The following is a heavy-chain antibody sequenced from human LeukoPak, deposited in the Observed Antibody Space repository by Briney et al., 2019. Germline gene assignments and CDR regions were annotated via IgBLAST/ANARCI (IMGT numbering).Heavy chain of an antibody. CDR3: AKDRSRYDSSAYDFDY. CDR1: GFTFSSYG. Sequence: GGSLRLSCAASGFTFSSYGMSWVRQAPGKGLEWVSGISGSGASTYYADSVKGRFTISRDNSKNTLHLQMNSLRAEDTAVYYCAKDRSRYDSSAYDFDYWGQGTLVTVSS. J-gene: IGHJ4*02. D-gene: IGHD3-22*01. V-gene: IGHV3-23*01. CDR2: ISGSGAST.